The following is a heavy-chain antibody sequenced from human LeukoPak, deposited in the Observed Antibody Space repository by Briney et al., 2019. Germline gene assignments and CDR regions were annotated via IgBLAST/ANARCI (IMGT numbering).Heavy chain of an antibody. CDR2: INHSGST. J-gene: IGHJ4*02. D-gene: IGHD2-8*02. Sequence: SETLSLTCTVSGGSISSSSYYWGWIRQPPGKGLEWIGEINHSGSTNYNPSLKSRVTISVDTSKNQFSLKLSSVTAADTAVYYCAISTGLSSYWSYWGQGTLVTVSS. V-gene: IGHV4-39*07. CDR3: AISTGLSSYWSY. CDR1: GGSISSSSYY.